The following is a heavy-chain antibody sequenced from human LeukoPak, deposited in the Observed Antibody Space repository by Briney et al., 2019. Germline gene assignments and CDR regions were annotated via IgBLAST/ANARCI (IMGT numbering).Heavy chain of an antibody. V-gene: IGHV3-66*01. J-gene: IGHJ4*02. CDR1: GFTVSSNY. CDR2: IYSGGST. CDR3: ASETIAAAGTGFDY. D-gene: IGHD6-13*01. Sequence: GGSLRLSCAASGFTVSSNYMSWVRQAPGKGLEWVSVIYSGGSTYYADSVKGRFTISRDNSKNTLYLQMNSLRAEDTAVYYCASETIAAAGTGFDYWGQGTLVTVSS.